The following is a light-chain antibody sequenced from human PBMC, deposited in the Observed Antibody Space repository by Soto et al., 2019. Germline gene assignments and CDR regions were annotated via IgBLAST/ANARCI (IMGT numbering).Light chain of an antibody. CDR3: SSYAGSNNLV. V-gene: IGLV2-8*01. CDR2: EVT. J-gene: IGLJ2*01. Sequence: QSALTQPPSASGSPGQSVTISCTGTSSDVGGYNYVSWYQQHPGEAPKLMIYEVTKRPSGVPDRFSGSKSGNTASLTVSGLQPEDEAEYYCSSYAGSNNLVFGGGTKLTVL. CDR1: SSDVGGYNY.